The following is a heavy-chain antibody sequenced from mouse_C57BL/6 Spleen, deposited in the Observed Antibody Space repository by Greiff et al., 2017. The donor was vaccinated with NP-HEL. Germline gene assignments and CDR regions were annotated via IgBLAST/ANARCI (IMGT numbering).Heavy chain of an antibody. CDR3: ARDSGYAFDY. J-gene: IGHJ2*01. D-gene: IGHD3-2*02. CDR2: INPSNGGT. V-gene: IGHV1-53*01. Sequence: VKLQQPGTELVKPGASVKLSCKASGYTFINYWMHWVKQRPGQGLEWIGDINPSNGGTNYNEKFKNKATLTADISSGTAYMQLSSLTSEDSAVYYCARDSGYAFDYWGQGTTLTVSS. CDR1: GYTFINYW.